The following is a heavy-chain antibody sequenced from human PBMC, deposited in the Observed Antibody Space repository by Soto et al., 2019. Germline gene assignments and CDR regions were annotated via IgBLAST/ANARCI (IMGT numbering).Heavy chain of an antibody. Sequence: SETLSLTCTVSGGSISSGGYYWSWIRQHPGKGLEWIGYIYYSGSTYYNPSLKSRVTISVDTSKNQFSLKLSSVTAADTAVYYCAREEVSTVNYFDYWGQGTLVTVS. V-gene: IGHV4-31*03. CDR2: IYYSGST. CDR3: AREEVSTVNYFDY. J-gene: IGHJ4*02. D-gene: IGHD4-17*01. CDR1: GGSISSGGYY.